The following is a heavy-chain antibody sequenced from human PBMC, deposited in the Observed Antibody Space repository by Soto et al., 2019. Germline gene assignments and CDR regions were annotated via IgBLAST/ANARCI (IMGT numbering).Heavy chain of an antibody. Sequence: SETLSLTCAVYGGSFSGYYWSWIRQPPGKGLEWIGEINHSGSTNYNPSLKSRVTISVDTSKNQFSLKLSSVTAADTAVYYCARGSDGWVTTVPFDYWGQGTLVTVSS. CDR3: ARGSDGWVTTVPFDY. D-gene: IGHD3-16*01. CDR2: INHSGST. V-gene: IGHV4-34*01. J-gene: IGHJ4*02. CDR1: GGSFSGYY.